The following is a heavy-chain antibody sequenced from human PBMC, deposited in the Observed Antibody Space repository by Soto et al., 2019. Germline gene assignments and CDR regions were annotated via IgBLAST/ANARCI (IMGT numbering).Heavy chain of an antibody. CDR3: ARGIYCTNGVCSDY. D-gene: IGHD2-8*01. Sequence: SETLSLTCTVSGGSISSGGYYWSWIRQHPGKGLEWIGYIYYSGSTYYNPSLKSRVTISVDTSKNQFSLKLSSVTAADTAVYYCARGIYCTNGVCSDYWGQGTLVTVSS. CDR1: GGSISSGGYY. CDR2: IYYSGST. V-gene: IGHV4-31*03. J-gene: IGHJ4*02.